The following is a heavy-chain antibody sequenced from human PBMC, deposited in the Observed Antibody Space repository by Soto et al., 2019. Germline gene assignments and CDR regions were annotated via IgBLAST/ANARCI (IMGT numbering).Heavy chain of an antibody. V-gene: IGHV1-2*02. CDR1: GYTFTGYY. CDR2: INPHSGGT. J-gene: IGHJ4*02. Sequence: GASVKVSCRASGYTFTGYYMHSVRQAPGQGLEWIGWINPHSGGTNYAQKFQGRVTMTRDTSISTAYMERSRLRSDDTAVYYCARASGGKLPPIDYWGQGTLVTVSS. CDR3: ARASGGKLPPIDY. D-gene: IGHD1-26*01.